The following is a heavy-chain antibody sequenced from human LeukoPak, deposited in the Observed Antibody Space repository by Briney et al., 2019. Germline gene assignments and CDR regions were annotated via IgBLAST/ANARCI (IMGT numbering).Heavy chain of an antibody. CDR2: TYYRSKWYN. CDR3: ARSWETGTIRIVSYFDY. D-gene: IGHD1-7*01. Sequence: SQTLSLTCAISGDSVSSNSAAWNWIRQSPSRGPEWLGRTYYRSKWYNDYAVSVKSRITINPDTSKNQFSLQLNSVTPEDTAVYYCARSWETGTIRIVSYFDYWGQGTLVTVSS. V-gene: IGHV6-1*01. J-gene: IGHJ4*02. CDR1: GDSVSSNSAA.